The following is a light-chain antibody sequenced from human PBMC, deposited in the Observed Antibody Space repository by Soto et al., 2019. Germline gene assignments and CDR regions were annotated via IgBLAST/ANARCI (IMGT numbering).Light chain of an antibody. CDR1: QSISSNF. J-gene: IGKJ1*01. CDR3: QQYSSSWT. V-gene: IGKV3-20*01. Sequence: EIVLTQSPGTLSLSPGQRATLSCRASQSISSNFLAWYQQKPGQAPRLLIYATSSRATGIPGRFSGSGSGTDFTLTISRLEPEDLAVYYCQQYSSSWTFGQGTKVEIK. CDR2: ATS.